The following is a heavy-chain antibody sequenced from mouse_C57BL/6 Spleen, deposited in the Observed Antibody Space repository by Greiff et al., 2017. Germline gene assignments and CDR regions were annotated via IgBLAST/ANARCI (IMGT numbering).Heavy chain of an antibody. V-gene: IGHV1-69*01. CDR1: GYTFTSYW. J-gene: IGHJ4*01. CDR2: IDPSDSYT. D-gene: IGHD3-1*01. CDR3: ARGSGYYAMDY. Sequence: QVQLQQSGAELVMPGASVKLSCKASGYTFTSYWMHWVKQRPGQGLEWIGEIDPSDSYTNYNQKFKGKSTLTVDKSSSTAYMQLSSLTSEDSAVYYCARGSGYYAMDYWGQGTSVTVSS.